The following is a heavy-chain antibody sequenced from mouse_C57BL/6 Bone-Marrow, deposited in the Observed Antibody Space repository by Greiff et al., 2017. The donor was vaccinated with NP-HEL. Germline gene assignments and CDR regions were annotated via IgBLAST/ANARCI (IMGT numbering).Heavy chain of an antibody. J-gene: IGHJ1*03. CDR2: ISSGGSYT. Sequence: EVKLVESGGDLVKPGGSLKLSCAASGFTFSSYGMSWVRQTPDKRLEWVATISSGGSYTYYPASVKGRFTISRDNAKNTLYLQMSSLKSEDTAMYYCARHISYGSSYVYWYFDVWGTGTTVTVSS. D-gene: IGHD1-1*01. V-gene: IGHV5-6*01. CDR3: ARHISYGSSYVYWYFDV. CDR1: GFTFSSYG.